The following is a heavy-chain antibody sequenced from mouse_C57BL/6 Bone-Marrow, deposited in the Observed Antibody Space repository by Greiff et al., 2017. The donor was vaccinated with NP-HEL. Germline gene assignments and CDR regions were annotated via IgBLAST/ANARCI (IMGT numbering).Heavy chain of an antibody. D-gene: IGHD4-1*01. Sequence: QVQLQQPGAELVMPGASVKLSCKASGYTFTSYWMHWVKQRPGQGLEWIGEIDPSDSYTNYNQKFKGKSTLTVDKSSSTAYMQLSSLTSEDSAVYYCAREDNPANWDYWGQGTTLTVSS. J-gene: IGHJ2*01. V-gene: IGHV1-69*01. CDR2: IDPSDSYT. CDR3: AREDNPANWDY. CDR1: GYTFTSYW.